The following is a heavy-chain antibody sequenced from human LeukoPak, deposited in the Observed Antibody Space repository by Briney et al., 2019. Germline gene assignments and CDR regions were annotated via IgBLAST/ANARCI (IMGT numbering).Heavy chain of an antibody. Sequence: GGSLRLSCAASGFTFSSYSMNWVRQAPGKGLEWGSSISSSSSYIYYADSVKGRFTISRDNAKNSLYLQMNSLRAEDTAVYYCARGRGDGYNIDFYFDYWGQGTLVTVSS. D-gene: IGHD5-24*01. CDR1: GFTFSSYS. CDR2: ISSSSSYI. V-gene: IGHV3-21*01. J-gene: IGHJ4*02. CDR3: ARGRGDGYNIDFYFDY.